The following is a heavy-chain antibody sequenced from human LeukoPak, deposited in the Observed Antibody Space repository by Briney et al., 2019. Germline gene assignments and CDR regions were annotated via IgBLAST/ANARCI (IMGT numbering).Heavy chain of an antibody. Sequence: ASVKVSCKASGYTFTSYYMHWVRQAPGQGLEWMGIINPSGGSTSYAQKFQGRVTMTRDTSTSTVYMELSSLRSEDTAVYYCAATFLDYYDSSGYFPSLDYWGQGTLVTVSS. V-gene: IGHV1-46*01. CDR1: GYTFTSYY. J-gene: IGHJ4*02. CDR3: AATFLDYYDSSGYFPSLDY. CDR2: INPSGGST. D-gene: IGHD3-22*01.